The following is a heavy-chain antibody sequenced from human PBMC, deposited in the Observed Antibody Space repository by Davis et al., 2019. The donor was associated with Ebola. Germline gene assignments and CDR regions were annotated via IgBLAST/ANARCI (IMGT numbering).Heavy chain of an antibody. J-gene: IGHJ4*02. D-gene: IGHD3-10*01. CDR2: IRSKANSYAT. CDR3: ISSGSSFDY. V-gene: IGHV3-73*01. CDR1: GFTFSGSA. Sequence: GESLKISCAASGFTFSGSAMHWVRQASGKGLEWVGRIRSKANSYATAYAASVKGRFTISRDDSKNTAYLQMNSLKTEDTAVYYCISSGSSFDYWGQGTLVTVSS.